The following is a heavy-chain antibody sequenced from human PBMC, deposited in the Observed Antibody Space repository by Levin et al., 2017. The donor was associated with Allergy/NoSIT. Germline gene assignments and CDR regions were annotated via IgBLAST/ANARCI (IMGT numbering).Heavy chain of an antibody. CDR2: IYYSVST. Sequence: SQTLSLTCTVSGGSISSHYWSWIRQPPGKGLEWIGYIYYSVSTNYNPSLKSRVTISVDTSKNQFSLKLSSVTAADTAVYYCARDSGGSGSYYNGGLDYWGQGTLVTVSS. CDR1: GGSISSHY. J-gene: IGHJ4*02. CDR3: ARDSGGSGSYYNGGLDY. V-gene: IGHV4-59*11. D-gene: IGHD3-10*01.